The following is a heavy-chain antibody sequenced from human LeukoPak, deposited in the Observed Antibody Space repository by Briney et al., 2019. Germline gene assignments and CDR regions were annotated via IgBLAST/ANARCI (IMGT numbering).Heavy chain of an antibody. CDR2: ISAYNGNT. D-gene: IGHD3-10*01. CDR1: GYTFTSYG. V-gene: IGHV1-18*01. J-gene: IGHJ4*02. Sequence: ASVKVSCKASGYTFTSYGISWVRRAPGQGLEWMGWISAYNGNTDYAQKLQGRVTMTTDTSTSTAYMELGGLRSDDTAVYYCAREHYYGSGSFPVSFDYWGQGALVTVSS. CDR3: AREHYYGSGSFPVSFDY.